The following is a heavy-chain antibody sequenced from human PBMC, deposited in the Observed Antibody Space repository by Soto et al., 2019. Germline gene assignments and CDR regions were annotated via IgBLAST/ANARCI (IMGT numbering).Heavy chain of an antibody. V-gene: IGHV1-18*04. CDR2: ITPYNGNA. D-gene: IGHD2-21*01. CDR3: ARARMYCGAYHDY. CDR1: GYTFSNFG. J-gene: IGHJ4*02. Sequence: QVQLVQSGAEVENPGASVKVSCKASGYTFSNFGINWVRQAPGQGLEWMGWITPYNGNANYAQKYQDRLTVTTDTSTNTAYLELRSLRSDDTAVYFCARARMYCGAYHDYWGQGTLVTVSS.